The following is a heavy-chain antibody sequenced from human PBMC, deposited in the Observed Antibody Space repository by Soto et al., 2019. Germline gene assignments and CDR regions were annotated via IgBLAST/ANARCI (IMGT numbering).Heavy chain of an antibody. CDR3: AGQHQWLDS. D-gene: IGHD6-19*01. V-gene: IGHV6-1*01. CDR2: TYYRSKWHN. Sequence: SQTLSLTCVISGDSVSSNSAAWNWIRRSPSRGLEWLGRTYYRSKWHNDFAVSVKSRITIKPDTSKNQFSLQLNSVTPEDTAVYYCAGQHQWLDSWGQGTLVTVSS. CDR1: GDSVSSNSAA. J-gene: IGHJ4*02.